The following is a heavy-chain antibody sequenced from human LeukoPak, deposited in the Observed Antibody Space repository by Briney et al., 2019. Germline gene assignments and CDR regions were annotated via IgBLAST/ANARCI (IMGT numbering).Heavy chain of an antibody. J-gene: IGHJ6*02. CDR2: MNPYSGNT. CDR3: ARADSGLLWFGELWYGMDV. D-gene: IGHD3-10*01. V-gene: IGHV1-8*01. Sequence: GASVKVSCKASGYTFTSYDSNWVRQATGQGLEWMGWMNPYSGNTGHAQKFQGRVTMTRITSISTAYMELSSLRSEDTAVYYCARADSGLLWFGELWYGMDVWGQGTTVTVSS. CDR1: GYTFTSYD.